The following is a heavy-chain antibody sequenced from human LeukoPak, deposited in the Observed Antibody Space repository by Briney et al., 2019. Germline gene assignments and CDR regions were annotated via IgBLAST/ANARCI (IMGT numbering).Heavy chain of an antibody. V-gene: IGHV3-43*02. D-gene: IGHD3-10*01. CDR3: AKDITSLGMYGSGSYYIPAAFDI. CDR1: GFTFDDYA. CDR2: ISGDGGST. J-gene: IGHJ3*02. Sequence: GGSLRLSCAASGFTFDDYAMHWVRQAPGKGLEWVSLISGDGGSTYYADSVEGRFTISRDNSKNSLYLQMNSLRTEDTALYYCAKDITSLGMYGSGSYYIPAAFDIWGQGDNGHRLF.